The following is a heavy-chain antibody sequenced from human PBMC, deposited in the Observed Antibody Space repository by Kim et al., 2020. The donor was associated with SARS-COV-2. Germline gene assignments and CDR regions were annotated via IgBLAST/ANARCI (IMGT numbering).Heavy chain of an antibody. D-gene: IGHD2-15*01. CDR2: IYYSGST. V-gene: IGHV4-31*03. CDR3: ARAPNCSGGSCYSYAFDI. CDR1: GGSISSGGYY. J-gene: IGHJ3*02. Sequence: SETLSLTCTVSGGSISSGGYYWSWIRQHPGKGLEWIGYIYYSGSTYYNPSLKSRVTISVDTSKNQFSLKLSSVTAADTSVYYCARAPNCSGGSCYSYAFDIWGQETMVTVSS.